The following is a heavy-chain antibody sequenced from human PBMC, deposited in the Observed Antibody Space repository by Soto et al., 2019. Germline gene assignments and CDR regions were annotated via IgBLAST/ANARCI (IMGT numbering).Heavy chain of an antibody. V-gene: IGHV4-30-4*01. CDR1: GGSISRGDHY. CDR2: IYYPGSA. J-gene: IGHJ4*02. D-gene: IGHD1-1*01. CDR3: ARGWTATVGNDVDY. Sequence: SETLSLTCNVSGGSISRGDHYWSWIRQPPGKGLEWIGYIYYPGSAYYNPSLETRVTISVDASQNQFSLRLTSVTVADTAVYYCARGWTATVGNDVDYWGQGSLVTVSS.